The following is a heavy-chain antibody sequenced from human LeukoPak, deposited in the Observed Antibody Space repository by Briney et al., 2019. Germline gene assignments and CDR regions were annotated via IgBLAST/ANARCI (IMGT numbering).Heavy chain of an antibody. Sequence: PSETLSLTCTVSGGSIRSYYWSWIRQPAGKGLEWIGRIYTSGSTNYNPSLKSRVTMSVDTSKNQFSLKLSSVTAADTAVYYCARDPPQWLVPGYGMDVWGQGTTVTVSS. J-gene: IGHJ6*02. CDR1: GGSIRSYY. CDR2: IYTSGST. CDR3: ARDPPQWLVPGYGMDV. V-gene: IGHV4-4*07. D-gene: IGHD6-19*01.